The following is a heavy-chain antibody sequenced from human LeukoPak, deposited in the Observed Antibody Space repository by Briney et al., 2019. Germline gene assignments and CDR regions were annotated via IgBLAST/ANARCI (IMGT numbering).Heavy chain of an antibody. CDR1: GFTFSSYE. D-gene: IGHD5-24*01. CDR2: ISSSGSTI. CDR3: AREIATEADY. V-gene: IGHV3-48*03. J-gene: IGHJ4*02. Sequence: GGSLRLSCAASGFTFSSYEMNWVRQAPGKGLEWVSYISSSGSTIYYADSVKGRFTISRDNAKNSLYLQMKSLRAEDTAVYYCAREIATEADYWGQGTLVTVSS.